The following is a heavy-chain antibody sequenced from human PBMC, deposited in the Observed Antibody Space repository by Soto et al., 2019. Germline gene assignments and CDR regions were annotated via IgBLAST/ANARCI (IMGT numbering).Heavy chain of an antibody. CDR2: IIPIFGAA. D-gene: IGHD7-27*01. Sequence: QVQVVQSGAEVKQPGSSVKVSCKVSGGTFSTYSISWVLQAPGQGLEWVGGIIPIFGAAKHAQKFQGRVTITADDSTSTVYMELSGLRSEDTAVYFCARDGDRVTARHWGQGTLVTVSS. CDR1: GGTFSTYS. J-gene: IGHJ4*02. V-gene: IGHV1-69*01. CDR3: ARDGDRVTARH.